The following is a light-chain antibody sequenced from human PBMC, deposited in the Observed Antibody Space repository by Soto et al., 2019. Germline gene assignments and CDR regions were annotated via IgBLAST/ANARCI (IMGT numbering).Light chain of an antibody. CDR1: SSDVGGYSY. J-gene: IGLJ1*01. Sequence: QSALTHPASVSWAPGQSIAISCNGTSSDVGGYSYVSWYQQQPGKAPKLVISDVSNRPSGVSDRFSGSKSGNTASLTISGLQTEDEADYYCASYTTSSTYVFGNGTKVTVL. V-gene: IGLV2-14*01. CDR2: DVS. CDR3: ASYTTSSTYV.